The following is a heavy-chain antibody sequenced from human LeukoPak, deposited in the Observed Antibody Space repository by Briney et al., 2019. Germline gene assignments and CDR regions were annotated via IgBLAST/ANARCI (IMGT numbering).Heavy chain of an antibody. Sequence: GASVKVSCKASGGTFSSYAISWVRQAPGQGLEWMGGIIPIFGTANYAQKFQGRVTITRNTSISTAYMELSSLRSEDTAVYYCARRAVADYYYYNMDVWGKGTTVTVSS. CDR1: GGTFSSYA. J-gene: IGHJ6*03. V-gene: IGHV1-69*05. D-gene: IGHD6-19*01. CDR3: ARRAVADYYYYNMDV. CDR2: IIPIFGTA.